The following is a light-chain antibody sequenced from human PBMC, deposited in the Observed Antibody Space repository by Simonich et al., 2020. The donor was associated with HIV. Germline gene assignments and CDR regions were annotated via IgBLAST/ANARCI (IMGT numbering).Light chain of an antibody. CDR1: QSISSW. Sequence: DIQMTQSPSTLSTSVGDRVTITCRARQSISSWLAWYQQKPGKAPKLLIYSSSSLQSGVPSRFSGIGSGTDFTLTISSLQPEDFATYYCQQSYSNPRTFGQGTKLEIK. J-gene: IGKJ2*01. CDR3: QQSYSNPRT. V-gene: IGKV1-39*01. CDR2: SSS.